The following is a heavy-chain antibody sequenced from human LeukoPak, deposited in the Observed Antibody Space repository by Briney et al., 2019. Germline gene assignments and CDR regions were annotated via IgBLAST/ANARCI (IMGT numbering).Heavy chain of an antibody. CDR2: INHSGST. CDR3: ARPYSSGWYGRKGFDY. J-gene: IGHJ4*02. Sequence: ETLSLTCAVYGGSFSGYYWSWIHQPPGKGLEWSGEINHSGSTNYNPSLKSRVTISVDTSKNQFSLKLSSVTAADTAVYYCARPYSSGWYGRKGFDYWGQGTLVAVSS. D-gene: IGHD6-19*01. CDR1: GGSFSGYY. V-gene: IGHV4-34*01.